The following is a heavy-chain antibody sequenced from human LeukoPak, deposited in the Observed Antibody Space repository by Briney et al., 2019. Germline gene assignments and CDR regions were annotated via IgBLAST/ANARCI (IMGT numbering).Heavy chain of an antibody. V-gene: IGHV3-9*01. D-gene: IGHD6-19*01. Sequence: GGSLRLSCASAGFIFSDTWMAWVRQAPGKGLEWVSGISWNSGSIDYADSVKGRFTISRDNAKNSLYLQMNSLRVEDTAFYYCAKDNRRHYTSGPNPDSLHWGQGALVTVSS. CDR2: ISWNSGSI. CDR3: AKDNRRHYTSGPNPDSLH. CDR1: GFIFSDTW. J-gene: IGHJ4*02.